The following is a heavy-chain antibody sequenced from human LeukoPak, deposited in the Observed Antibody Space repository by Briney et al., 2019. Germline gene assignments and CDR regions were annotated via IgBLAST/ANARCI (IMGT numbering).Heavy chain of an antibody. CDR1: GYSFTSYW. Sequence: GESLKISCKGSGYSFTSYWIGWVRQMPGKGLEWMGIIYPGDSDTRYSPSFQGQVTISADKSISTAYLQWSSLKASDTAMYYCARHYYGSGSNNWFDPRGQGTLVTVSS. V-gene: IGHV5-51*01. CDR2: IYPGDSDT. D-gene: IGHD3-10*01. J-gene: IGHJ5*02. CDR3: ARHYYGSGSNNWFDP.